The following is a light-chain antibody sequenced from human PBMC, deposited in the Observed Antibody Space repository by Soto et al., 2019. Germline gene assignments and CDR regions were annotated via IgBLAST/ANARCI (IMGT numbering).Light chain of an antibody. J-gene: IGLJ1*01. Sequence: QSFLTQPASVSGSPGQSITISCTGTSSDVGGYNYVSWYQQHPGKAPKLMIYEVSNRPSGVSNRFPGSKSGTSASLAITGLQAEDEADYYCQSYDSGLSGSRFGTGTKVTVL. CDR1: SSDVGGYNY. V-gene: IGLV2-14*01. CDR3: QSYDSGLSGSR. CDR2: EVS.